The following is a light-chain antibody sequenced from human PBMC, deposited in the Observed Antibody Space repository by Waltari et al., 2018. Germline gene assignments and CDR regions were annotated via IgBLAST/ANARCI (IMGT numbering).Light chain of an antibody. V-gene: IGKV3-15*01. Sequence: EIVMTQSPATRSVSPGERATLSCRASQALNTNLAWYQQKPGQAPRLLIYGASTRATGIPARFSGSGSGTELTLTISSLQSEDFAVYYCQQYNSWPPYTFGQGTKLDIK. CDR1: QALNTN. CDR3: QQYNSWPPYT. CDR2: GAS. J-gene: IGKJ2*01.